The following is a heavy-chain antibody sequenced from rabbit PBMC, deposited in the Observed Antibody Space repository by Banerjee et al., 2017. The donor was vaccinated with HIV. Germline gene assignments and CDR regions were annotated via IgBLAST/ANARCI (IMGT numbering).Heavy chain of an antibody. CDR2: IYAGSSPSA. Sequence: QEQLVESGGGLVQPGGSLKLSCKASGFDFSSYGVSWVRQAPGKGLEWIACIYAGSSPSAYYASWAKGRFTISKTSSTTVTLQMTSLTAADTATYFCARIGGYPGYSYVLFNLWGPGTLVTVS. V-gene: IGHV1S45*01. CDR3: ARIGGYPGYSYVLFNL. D-gene: IGHD7-1*01. J-gene: IGHJ4*01. CDR1: GFDFSSYG.